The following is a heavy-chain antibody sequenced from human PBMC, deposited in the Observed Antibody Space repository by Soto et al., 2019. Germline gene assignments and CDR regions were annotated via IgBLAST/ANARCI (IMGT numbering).Heavy chain of an antibody. CDR3: ARVKQNGVVPDY. D-gene: IGHD3-3*01. V-gene: IGHV1-46*01. CDR2: INPSGGST. Sequence: ASVKVSCKASGYTFTSYYMHWVRQAPGQGLEWMGIINPSGGSTSYAQKFQGRVTMTTDTSTSTVYMELSSLRSDDTAVYYCARVKQNGVVPDYWGQGTLVTVSS. J-gene: IGHJ4*02. CDR1: GYTFTSYY.